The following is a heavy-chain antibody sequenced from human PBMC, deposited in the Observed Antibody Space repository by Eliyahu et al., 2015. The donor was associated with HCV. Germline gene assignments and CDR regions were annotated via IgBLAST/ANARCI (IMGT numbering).Heavy chain of an antibody. Sequence: EVQLLESGGGLVQPGGSLRLSCAASGFTXSSYARSWVRQAPGKGLEWVSAISGSGGSTYYADSVKGRFTISRDNSKNTLYLQMNSLRAEDTAVYYCAKDQPTLLWFGGIEILPFDYWGQGTLVTVSS. J-gene: IGHJ4*02. V-gene: IGHV3-23*01. CDR3: AKDQPTLLWFGGIEILPFDY. D-gene: IGHD3-10*01. CDR1: GFTXSSYA. CDR2: ISGSGGST.